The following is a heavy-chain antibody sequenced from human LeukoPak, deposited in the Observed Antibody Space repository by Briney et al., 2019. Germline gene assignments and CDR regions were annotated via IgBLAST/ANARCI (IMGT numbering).Heavy chain of an antibody. V-gene: IGHV4-59*01. CDR1: GGSISTYY. CDR2: IYHSGST. CDR3: ARVSVTTETDWFDP. J-gene: IGHJ5*02. D-gene: IGHD4-17*01. Sequence: SETLSLTCTVSGGSISTYYWTWIRQPPGKGLEWIGYIYHSGSTNYNPSLKSRVTMSVATSKNQLSLRLSSVTAADTAVYYCARVSVTTETDWFDPWGQGTLVTVSS.